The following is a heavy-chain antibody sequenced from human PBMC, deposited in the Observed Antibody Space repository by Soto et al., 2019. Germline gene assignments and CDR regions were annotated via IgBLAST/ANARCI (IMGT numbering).Heavy chain of an antibody. V-gene: IGHV1-69*01. CDR2: IIPIFGTA. D-gene: IGHD2-8*01. CDR3: ARYCTNGVCYTETPRYYYYYGLDF. Sequence: QVQLVQSGAEVKKPGSSVKVSCKASGGTFSSYAISWVRQAPGQGLEWMGGIIPIFGTANYAQKFQGRVTITADHSKSTAYLEMSSMRPENTAVYYCARYCTNGVCYTETPRYYYYYGLDFWGNGTTVNVAA. CDR1: GGTFSSYA. J-gene: IGHJ6*04.